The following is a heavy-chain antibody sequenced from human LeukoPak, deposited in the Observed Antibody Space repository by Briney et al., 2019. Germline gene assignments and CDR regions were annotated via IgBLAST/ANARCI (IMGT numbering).Heavy chain of an antibody. CDR2: INHSGST. D-gene: IGHD1-26*01. Sequence: SETLSLTCAVYGGSFSGYYWSWIRQPPGKGLEWIGEINHSGSTNYNPSLKSRVTISVDTSKNQFSLKLSSVTAADTAVYYCARDSVYSGSSLDYWGQGTLVTVSS. CDR3: ARDSVYSGSSLDY. V-gene: IGHV4-34*01. CDR1: GGSFSGYY. J-gene: IGHJ4*02.